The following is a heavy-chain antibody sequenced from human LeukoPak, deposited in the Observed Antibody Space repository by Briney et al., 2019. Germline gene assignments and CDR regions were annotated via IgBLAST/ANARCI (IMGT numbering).Heavy chain of an antibody. V-gene: IGHV3-21*01. D-gene: IGHD2-15*01. Sequence: GGSLRLSCAASGFTFSSYSMNWVRQAPGKGLEWVSSISSSSSYIYYADSVKGRFTISRDNAKNSLYLQMNSLRAEDTAVYYCAREELVAATLFQYYYGMDVWGQGTTVTVSS. CDR3: AREELVAATLFQYYYGMDV. CDR1: GFTFSSYS. J-gene: IGHJ6*02. CDR2: ISSSSSYI.